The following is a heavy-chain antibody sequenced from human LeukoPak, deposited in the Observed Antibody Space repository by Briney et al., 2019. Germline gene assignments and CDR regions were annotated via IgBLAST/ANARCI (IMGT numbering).Heavy chain of an antibody. CDR1: GGSFSGYY. J-gene: IGHJ3*02. Sequence: SETLSLTCAVYGGSFSGYYWSWIRQPPGKGLEWIGEIDHSGSTNYNPSLKSRVTISVDTSKNQFSLKLSSVTAADTAVYYCARGGRSPDTARRAFDIWGQGTMVTVSS. D-gene: IGHD5-18*01. V-gene: IGHV4-34*01. CDR3: ARGGRSPDTARRAFDI. CDR2: IDHSGST.